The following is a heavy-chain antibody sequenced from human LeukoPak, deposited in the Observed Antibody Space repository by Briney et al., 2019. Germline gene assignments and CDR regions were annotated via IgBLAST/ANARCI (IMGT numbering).Heavy chain of an antibody. V-gene: IGHV3-30-3*01. D-gene: IGHD3-10*01. CDR2: ISYDGSNK. J-gene: IGHJ5*02. Sequence: PGRSLRLSCAASGFTFSSYAMHWVRQAPGKGLEWVAVISYDGSNKYYADSMKGRFTISRDNSKNTLYLQMNSLRAEDTAVYYCARASYGSASPWGQGTLVTVSS. CDR3: ARASYGSASP. CDR1: GFTFSSYA.